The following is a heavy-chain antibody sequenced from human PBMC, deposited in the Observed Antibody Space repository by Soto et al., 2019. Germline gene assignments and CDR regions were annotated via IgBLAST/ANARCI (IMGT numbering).Heavy chain of an antibody. V-gene: IGHV3-7*03. CDR2: IKFDGSEK. CDR1: GFIFSDYW. D-gene: IGHD2-2*01. J-gene: IGHJ4*02. Sequence: PGGSLRLSCAASGFIFSDYWMSWVRQAPGKGPEWVANIKFDGSEKQYVDSVRGRFTISRDNSRNSLFLQMNSLRAGDTAVYYCVKDGGYCSGSTCYSPRNHYFDSWGQGTLVTVSS. CDR3: VKDGGYCSGSTCYSPRNHYFDS.